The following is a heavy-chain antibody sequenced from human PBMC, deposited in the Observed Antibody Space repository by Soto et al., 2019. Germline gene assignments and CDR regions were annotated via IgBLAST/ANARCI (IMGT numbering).Heavy chain of an antibody. J-gene: IGHJ4*02. Sequence: VQLVESGGGVVQPGRSLRLSCAASGFTFSSYGMHWVRQAPGKGLEWVAVIWYDGSNKYYADSVKGRFTISRDNSKNTLYLQMNSLRAEDTAVYYCASGLGYYDSSGYFLANYWGQGTLVTVSS. V-gene: IGHV3-33*01. CDR1: GFTFSSYG. CDR2: IWYDGSNK. D-gene: IGHD3-22*01. CDR3: ASGLGYYDSSGYFLANY.